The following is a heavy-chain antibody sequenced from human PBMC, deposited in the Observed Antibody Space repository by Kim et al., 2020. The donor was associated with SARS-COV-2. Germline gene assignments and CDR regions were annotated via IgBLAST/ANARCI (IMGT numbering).Heavy chain of an antibody. CDR1: GYTFTSYG. D-gene: IGHD6-19*01. J-gene: IGHJ6*02. Sequence: ASVKVSCKASGYTFTSYGISWVRQAPGQGLEWMGWISAYNGNTNYAQKLQGRVTMTTDTSTSTAYMELRSLRSDDTAVYYCARDSGGWPPYGMDVWGQGTTVTVSS. V-gene: IGHV1-18*01. CDR3: ARDSGGWPPYGMDV. CDR2: ISAYNGNT.